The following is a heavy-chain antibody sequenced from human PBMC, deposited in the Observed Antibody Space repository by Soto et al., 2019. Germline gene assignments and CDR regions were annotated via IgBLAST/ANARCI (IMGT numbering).Heavy chain of an antibody. CDR1: GGPFGGTG. CDR2: IFHLHGSK. J-gene: IGHJ4*02. D-gene: IGHD2-2*03. CDR3: ARGDGFNYYYDY. Sequence: QVQLVQSGAEVKKPGSSVKVSCKAPGGPFGGTGVSWVRKAPGHGLEWMGNIFHLHGSKNSAQKFRGRVLITTDESATTAYMELTSLTSEDTAVYYFARGDGFNYYYDYWGQGTLVTVSS. V-gene: IGHV1-69*11.